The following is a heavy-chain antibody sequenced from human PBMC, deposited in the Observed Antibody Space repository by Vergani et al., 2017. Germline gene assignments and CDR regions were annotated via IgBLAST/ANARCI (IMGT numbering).Heavy chain of an antibody. D-gene: IGHD5-24*01. CDR2: IYSSGST. Sequence: QLQLQESDPGLVKPSQTLSLTCSVAGDSISSGNYYWNWIRQPAGKGLEWMGRIYSSGSTSYNPSIKSRITMSLDTSKNQFSLSLSSVTAADTAVYYCARDHRDYNNYPGTFDIWGQGSMVTVSS. CDR1: GDSISSGNYY. J-gene: IGHJ3*02. V-gene: IGHV4-61*02. CDR3: ARDHRDYNNYPGTFDI.